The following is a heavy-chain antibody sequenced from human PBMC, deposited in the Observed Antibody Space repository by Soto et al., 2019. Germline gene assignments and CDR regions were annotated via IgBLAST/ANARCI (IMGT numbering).Heavy chain of an antibody. CDR3: SSGVLH. V-gene: IGHV4-31*03. CDR1: GGSISSGGYY. CDR2: ISYSGST. J-gene: IGHJ4*01. Sequence: QVQLQESGPGLVQPSQTLSLTCTVSGGSISSGGYYWSWIRQHPGTGLEWIGHISYSGSTYYNTSLQSRVTTSVATSRNPFSLIVNSVTAADPAVYYCSSGVLHWGQGTLVTVSS. D-gene: IGHD3-10*01.